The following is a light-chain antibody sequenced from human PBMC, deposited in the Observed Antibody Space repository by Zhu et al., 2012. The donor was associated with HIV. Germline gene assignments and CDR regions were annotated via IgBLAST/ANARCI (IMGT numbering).Light chain of an antibody. V-gene: IGKV3-7*01. Sequence: GERVTLSCRASQSVCSTFFTWKQQKPGQAPRLLICGSSTRATSIPARLSGSGSGTDFTLTISSLEPEDFALYYCQQRRNWPLTFGGGTRVEI. CDR2: GSS. J-gene: IGKJ4*01. CDR3: QQRRNWPLT. CDR1: QSVCSTF.